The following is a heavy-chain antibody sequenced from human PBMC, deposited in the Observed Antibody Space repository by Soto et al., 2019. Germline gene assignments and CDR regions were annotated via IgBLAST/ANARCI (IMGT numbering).Heavy chain of an antibody. CDR1: GYTFTSYG. J-gene: IGHJ4*02. Sequence: ASVKVSCKASGYTFTSYGISWVRQAPGQGLELMGWISAYNGNTNYAQKRQGRVTMTTDTSTSTAYMELRSLRSDDTAVYYCARYSGSYGYYDYWGQGTLVTVSS. V-gene: IGHV1-18*01. D-gene: IGHD1-26*01. CDR3: ARYSGSYGYYDY. CDR2: ISAYNGNT.